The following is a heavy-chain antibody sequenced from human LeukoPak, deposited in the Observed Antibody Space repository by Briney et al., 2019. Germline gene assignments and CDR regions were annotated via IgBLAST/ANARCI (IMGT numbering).Heavy chain of an antibody. CDR3: PKRPRDSTGYYLGAFDL. D-gene: IGHD3-22*01. J-gene: IGHJ3*01. V-gene: IGHV3-23*01. CDR2: LGPSGVDV. CDR1: GFTFSNYA. Sequence: TGGSLRLSCAASGFTFSNYAMTWVRQAPGRGLEWVSGLGPSGVDVFYADSAKGRPPISRDNSKKPLHLQMHRLRDEATAVYYCPKRPRDSTGYYLGAFDLWRQGTMVTVSS.